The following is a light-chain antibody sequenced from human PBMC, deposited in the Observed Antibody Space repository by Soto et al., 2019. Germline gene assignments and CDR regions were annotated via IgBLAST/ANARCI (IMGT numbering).Light chain of an antibody. CDR1: QTFGSSY. Sequence: EIVLTQSPGTLSLSPGERATLSCRASQTFGSSYLAWYQQKPGQAPRLLIYATSRRATGVPDRFSGSGSGTDFTLTISRLEPEDFAVYYCQQYGSSGTFGQGTKVDIK. V-gene: IGKV3-20*01. CDR3: QQYGSSGT. CDR2: ATS. J-gene: IGKJ1*01.